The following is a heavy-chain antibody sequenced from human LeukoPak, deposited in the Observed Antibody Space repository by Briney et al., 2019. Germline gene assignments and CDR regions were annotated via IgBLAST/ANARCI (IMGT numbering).Heavy chain of an antibody. CDR3: ARVPDYYDSSGYYSY. CDR2: IYYSGST. CDR1: GGSISSNSYY. Sequence: SSETLSLTCTVSGGSISSNSYYWGWIRQPPGKGLEWIGSIYYSGSTYYNPSLKSRVTISVDTSKNQFSLKLSSVTAADTAVYYCARVPDYYDSSGYYSYWGQGTLVTVSS. J-gene: IGHJ4*02. V-gene: IGHV4-39*07. D-gene: IGHD3-22*01.